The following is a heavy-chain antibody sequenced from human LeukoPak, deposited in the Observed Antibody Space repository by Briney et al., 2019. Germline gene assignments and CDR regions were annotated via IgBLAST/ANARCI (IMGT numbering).Heavy chain of an antibody. V-gene: IGHV4-34*01. CDR2: INHSGST. CDR1: GGSFSGYY. D-gene: IGHD2-2*01. CDR3: ARVGGPDIVVVPAANNWFDP. J-gene: IGHJ5*02. Sequence: PSETLSLTCAVYGGSFSGYYWSRIRQPPGKGLEWIGEINHSGSTNYNPSLKSRVTISVDTSKNQFSLKLSSVTAADTAVYYCARVGGPDIVVVPAANNWFDPWGQGTLVTVSS.